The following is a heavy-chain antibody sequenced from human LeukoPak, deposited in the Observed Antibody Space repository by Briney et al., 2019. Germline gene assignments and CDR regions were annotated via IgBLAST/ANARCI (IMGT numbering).Heavy chain of an antibody. CDR3: ARRRDSGSLQHFDY. CDR2: ISSNSNYI. V-gene: IGHV3-21*04. Sequence: PGGSLRLSCAASGFTFSSYSMNWVRQAPGKGLEWVSSISSNSNYIYYADSVKGRFTISRDNAKNSLNLQMNSLRAEDTAVYYCARRRDSGSLQHFDYWGQGTLVTVSS. D-gene: IGHD1-26*01. J-gene: IGHJ4*02. CDR1: GFTFSSYS.